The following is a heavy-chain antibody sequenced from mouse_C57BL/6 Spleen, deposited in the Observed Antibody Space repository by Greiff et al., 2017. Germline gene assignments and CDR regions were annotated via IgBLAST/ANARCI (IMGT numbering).Heavy chain of an antibody. D-gene: IGHD1-1*01. CDR3: ANPAGYGSSPYYFDD. J-gene: IGHJ2*01. CDR2: INPGDGCT. CDR1: GYTFTSYW. Sequence: QVQLQQPGAELVKPGASVKLSCKASGYTFTSYWMHWVKQRPGQGLEWIGDINPGDGCTNYNEKFKSKATLTVDKSSSTAYMQLSSLTSEASAVYYGANPAGYGSSPYYFDDWGQGTTLTVSS. V-gene: IGHV1-53*01.